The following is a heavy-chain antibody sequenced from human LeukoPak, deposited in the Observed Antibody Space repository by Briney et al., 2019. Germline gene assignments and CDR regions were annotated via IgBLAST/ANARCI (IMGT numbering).Heavy chain of an antibody. Sequence: TGRSLRLSCAASGFTFSSYAMHWVRQAPGKGLEWVAVISYDGSNKYYADSVKGRFTISRDNSKNTLYLQMNSLRAEDTAVYYCAKSVAIYFYYGLDVWGQGTTVTVSS. D-gene: IGHD3-3*01. J-gene: IGHJ6*02. CDR2: ISYDGSNK. CDR1: GFTFSSYA. CDR3: AKSVAIYFYYGLDV. V-gene: IGHV3-30-3*02.